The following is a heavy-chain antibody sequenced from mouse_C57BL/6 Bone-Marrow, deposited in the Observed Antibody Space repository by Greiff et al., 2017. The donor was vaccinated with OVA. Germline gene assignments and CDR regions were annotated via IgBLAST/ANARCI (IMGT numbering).Heavy chain of an antibody. CDR2: IYPRSGNT. CDR3: ARWRWLPPCFDY. J-gene: IGHJ2*01. Sequence: VKLVESGAELARPGASVKLSCKASGYTFTSYGISWVKQRPGQGLEWIGEIYPRSGNTYYNEKFKGKATLTADKSSSTAYMELRSLTSEDSAVYVGARWRWLPPCFDYGGRGTTLTVSA. V-gene: IGHV1-81*01. D-gene: IGHD2-3*01. CDR1: GYTFTSYG.